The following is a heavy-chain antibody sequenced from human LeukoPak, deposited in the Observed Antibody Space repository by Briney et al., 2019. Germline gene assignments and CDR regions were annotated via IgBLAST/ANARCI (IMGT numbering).Heavy chain of an antibody. Sequence: ASVKVSCKASGYTFTSYYIHWVRQAPGQGLEWMGIINPSGGSTSYAQKFQGRVTMTRDMSTSTVYMELSSLRSEDTAVYYCARGPPMDSSGRRLGYWGQGTLVTVSS. V-gene: IGHV1-46*01. CDR3: ARGPPMDSSGRRLGY. D-gene: IGHD6-19*01. CDR2: INPSGGST. CDR1: GYTFTSYY. J-gene: IGHJ4*02.